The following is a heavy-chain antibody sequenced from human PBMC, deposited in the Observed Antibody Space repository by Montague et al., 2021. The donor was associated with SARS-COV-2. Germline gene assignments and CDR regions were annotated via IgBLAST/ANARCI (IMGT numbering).Heavy chain of an antibody. J-gene: IGHJ4*02. Sequence: SETLSLTCTVSGGSISSSSYYWGWIRQPPGKGLEWIGSIYYSGSTYYNPSLKSRVTISVDTSKNQFSLMLSSVTAADTAVYYCARLHCSSTSCYYLFFAETSHFDYWGQGTLVTVSS. CDR1: GGSISSSSYY. CDR2: IYYSGST. CDR3: ARLHCSSTSCYYLFFAETSHFDY. D-gene: IGHD2-2*01. V-gene: IGHV4-39*01.